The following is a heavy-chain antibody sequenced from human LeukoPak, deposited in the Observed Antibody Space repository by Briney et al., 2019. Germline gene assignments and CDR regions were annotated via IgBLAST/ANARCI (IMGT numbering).Heavy chain of an antibody. CDR3: ARGVRSLAARRHYYYYMDV. V-gene: IGHV1-8*03. Sequence: ASVKVSCKASGYTFTSYDINWVRQATGQGLEWMGWMNPNSGNTGYAQKFQGRVTITRNTSISTAYMDLSSLRSEDTAVYYCARGVRSLAARRHYYYYMDVWGKGTTVTVSS. CDR2: MNPNSGNT. CDR1: GYTFTSYD. J-gene: IGHJ6*03. D-gene: IGHD6-6*01.